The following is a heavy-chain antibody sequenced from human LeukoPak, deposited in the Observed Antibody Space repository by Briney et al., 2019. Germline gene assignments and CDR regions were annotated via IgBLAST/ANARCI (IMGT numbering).Heavy chain of an antibody. J-gene: IGHJ4*02. CDR1: GGPFSSYA. CDR2: IIPIFGTA. CDR3: ARNLRFLEWLLDY. D-gene: IGHD3-3*01. Sequence: SVKVSCKASGGPFSSYAISWVRQAPGQGLEWMGGIIPIFGTANYAQKFQGRVTITADESTSTAYMELSSLRSEDTAVYYCARNLRFLEWLLDYWGQGTLVTVSS. V-gene: IGHV1-69*13.